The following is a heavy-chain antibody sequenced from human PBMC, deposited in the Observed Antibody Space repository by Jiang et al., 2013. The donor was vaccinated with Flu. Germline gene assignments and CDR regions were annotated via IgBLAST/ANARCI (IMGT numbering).Heavy chain of an antibody. J-gene: IGHJ4*02. V-gene: IGHV1-18*01. CDR2: ISAYNGNT. D-gene: IGHD1-1*01. CDR3: ATTAGPPYYFDY. Sequence: WVRQAPGQGLEWMGWISAYNGNTNYAQKLQGRVTMTTDTSTSTAYMELRSLRSDDTAVYYCATTAGPPYYFDYWGQGTLVTVSS.